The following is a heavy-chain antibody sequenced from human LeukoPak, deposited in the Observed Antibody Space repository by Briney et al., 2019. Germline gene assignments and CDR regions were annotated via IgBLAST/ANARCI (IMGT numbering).Heavy chain of an antibody. J-gene: IGHJ5*02. V-gene: IGHV1-46*03. CDR1: GYTFTSYY. Sequence: GASVKVSCKASGYTFTSYYMHWVRQAPGQGLEWMGMINPSGGSTSYAQKFQGGVAMTRDTSTSTVYMELSSLRSEDTAVYYCARVGKRYWFDPWGQGTLVTVS. D-gene: IGHD4-23*01. CDR2: INPSGGST. CDR3: ARVGKRYWFDP.